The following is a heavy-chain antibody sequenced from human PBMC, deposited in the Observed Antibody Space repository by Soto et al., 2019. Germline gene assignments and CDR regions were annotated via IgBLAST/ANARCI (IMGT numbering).Heavy chain of an antibody. CDR1: GYTYSRYA. CDR2: ISTYNHDT. Sequence: GSVKVSCKTSGYTYSRYAITWVRQAPGQGLEWMGWISTYNHDTRYAQKVQGRLSMATDTSTSTAYMELRSLTSDDTAVYYCARGVGSGTYYNQYNWFDPWGQGTLVTVSS. V-gene: IGHV1-18*01. J-gene: IGHJ5*02. CDR3: ARGVGSGTYYNQYNWFDP. D-gene: IGHD3-10*01.